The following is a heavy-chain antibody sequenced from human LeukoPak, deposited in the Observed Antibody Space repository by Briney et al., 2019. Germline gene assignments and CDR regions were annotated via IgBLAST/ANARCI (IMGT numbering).Heavy chain of an antibody. CDR1: GGSTSSYD. CDR2: IYYSGST. CDR3: ARDNPGYYDSSGFDY. Sequence: PSETLSLTCTVSGGSTSSYDWSWIRQPPGKGLEWIGYIYYSGSTNYNPSLKSRVTISVDTSKTQLSLKLSSVTAADTAVYYCARDNPGYYDSSGFDYWGQGTLVTVSS. J-gene: IGHJ4*02. V-gene: IGHV4-59*01. D-gene: IGHD3-22*01.